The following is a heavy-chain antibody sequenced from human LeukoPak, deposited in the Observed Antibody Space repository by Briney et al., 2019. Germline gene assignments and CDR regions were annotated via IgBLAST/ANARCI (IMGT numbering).Heavy chain of an antibody. J-gene: IGHJ4*02. D-gene: IGHD3-10*01. CDR3: ARELDPYYYGSGFDY. Sequence: PGGSLRLSCAASGFTFSSYAMHWVRQAPGKGLEWVAVISYDGSNKYYADSVKGRFTISRDNSKNTLYLQMNSLRAEDTAVYYCARELDPYYYGSGFDYWGQGTLVTVSS. CDR1: GFTFSSYA. CDR2: ISYDGSNK. V-gene: IGHV3-30-3*01.